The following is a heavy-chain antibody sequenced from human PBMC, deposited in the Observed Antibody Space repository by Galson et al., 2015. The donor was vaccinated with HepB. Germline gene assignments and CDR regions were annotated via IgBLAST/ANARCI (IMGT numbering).Heavy chain of an antibody. CDR1: GYTFTSYG. V-gene: IGHV1-18*01. J-gene: IGHJ3*02. D-gene: IGHD6-13*01. CDR2: ISAYNGNT. Sequence: SVKVSCKASGYTFTSYGISWVRQAPGQGLERMGWISAYNGNTNYAQKLQGRVTMTTDTSTSTAYMELRSLRSDDTAVYYCARLTEQQLADAFDIWGQGTMVTVSS. CDR3: ARLTEQQLADAFDI.